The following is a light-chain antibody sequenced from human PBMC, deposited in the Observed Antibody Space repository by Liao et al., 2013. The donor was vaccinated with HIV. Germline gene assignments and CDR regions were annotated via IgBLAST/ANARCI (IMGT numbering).Light chain of an antibody. CDR1: KLGDRD. CDR3: QAWDSSTAAYV. V-gene: IGLV3-1*01. J-gene: IGLJ1*01. Sequence: SYELTQSPSVSVSPGQTASITCSGDKLGDRDASWYQQKPGQSPVLVIYQDTKRPSGIPERFSGSNSGNTATLTISGTQAMDEADYYCQAWDSSTAAYVFGTGT. CDR2: QDT.